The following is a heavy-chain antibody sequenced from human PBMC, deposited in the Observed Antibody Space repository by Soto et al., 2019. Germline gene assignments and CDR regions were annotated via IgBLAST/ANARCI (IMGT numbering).Heavy chain of an antibody. CDR3: ARGLILWFGELSRRGGYHYYMDV. V-gene: IGHV4-59*12. J-gene: IGHJ6*03. CDR1: GGSIRSYF. CDR2: ICNSGTT. D-gene: IGHD3-10*01. Sequence: SETLSLTCTVSGGSIRSYFWTWIRQPPGEGLEWIGCICNSGTTNSNPSLKSRVAISIDTQKNQFSLQLSSVTVADTAFYYCARGLILWFGELSRRGGYHYYMDVWGKGTTVTVSS.